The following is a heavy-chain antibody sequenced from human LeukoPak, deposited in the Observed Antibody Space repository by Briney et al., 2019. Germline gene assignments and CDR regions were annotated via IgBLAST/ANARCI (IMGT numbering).Heavy chain of an antibody. V-gene: IGHV1-18*01. CDR1: GYTFTTCG. CDR2: ISAYNGDT. CDR3: ARGLTGKYSSGWYGGY. Sequence: GASVKVSCKASGYTFTTCGTNWVRQAPGQGLEWMGWISAYNGDTNYAQKLQGRVTMTTDTSTSTAYMELRSLRSDDTAVYYCARGLTGKYSSGWYGGYWGQGTLVTVSS. J-gene: IGHJ4*02. D-gene: IGHD6-19*01.